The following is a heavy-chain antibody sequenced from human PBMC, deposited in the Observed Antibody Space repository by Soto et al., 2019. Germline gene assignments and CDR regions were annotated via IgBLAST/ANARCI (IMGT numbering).Heavy chain of an antibody. CDR2: IFGSGRTT. J-gene: IGHJ4*02. D-gene: IGHD1-26*01. Sequence: GGSLRLSCAASGFDFSSDVMNWVCQAPGKGLEWVASIFGSGRTTYYADSVKGRFNISRDNSKNTLYLQLNSLRVEDTALYYCAKSQSGSFFAASDLWGQGTMVTVSS. CDR3: AKSQSGSFFAASDL. V-gene: IGHV3-23*01. CDR1: GFDFSSDV.